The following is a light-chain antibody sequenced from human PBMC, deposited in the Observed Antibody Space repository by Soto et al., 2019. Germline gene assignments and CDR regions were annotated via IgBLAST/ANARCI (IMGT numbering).Light chain of an antibody. CDR2: AAS. J-gene: IGKJ5*01. CDR3: QQGDSFPIT. CDR1: RSISSW. Sequence: DIQMTQSPSSVSASVGDTVTITCRASRSISSWLAWYQQKPGAVPKLLIYAASSLQSGVPSRFSGSGVGTEFTRTITSLQPEDFGTYYCQQGDSFPITFGQGTRLEIK. V-gene: IGKV1-12*01.